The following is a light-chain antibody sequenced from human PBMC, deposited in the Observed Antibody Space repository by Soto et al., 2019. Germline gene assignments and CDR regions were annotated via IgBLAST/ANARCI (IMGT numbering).Light chain of an antibody. CDR1: SSYVGGYNY. J-gene: IGLJ1*01. CDR3: SSYTTSSTFV. Sequence: QSVLTQPASVSASPGQSVTISCAGTSSYVGGYNYVSWYQQRPGRAPKLMIYEVTYRPSGVSNRFSGSKSGNTASLTISGLQAEDEADDYCSSYTTSSTFVFGTGTKVTVL. CDR2: EVT. V-gene: IGLV2-14*01.